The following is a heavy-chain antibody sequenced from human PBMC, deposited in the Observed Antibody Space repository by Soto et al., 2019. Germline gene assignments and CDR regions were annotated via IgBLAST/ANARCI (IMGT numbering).Heavy chain of an antibody. D-gene: IGHD3-10*01. V-gene: IGHV3-33*06. CDR1: GFTFSDYG. J-gene: IGHJ1*01. Sequence: QVQLAESGGGVVQPGRSLRLSCAASGFTFSDYGMHWVRQAPGKGLEWVAAIWPDGGSKYYADSVKGRFAVSRDNSKNTLNLQMSGLRDEDPAMYYCAKGGGHLWLIEHWSQGTVVTVSS. CDR2: IWPDGGSK. CDR3: AKGGGHLWLIEH.